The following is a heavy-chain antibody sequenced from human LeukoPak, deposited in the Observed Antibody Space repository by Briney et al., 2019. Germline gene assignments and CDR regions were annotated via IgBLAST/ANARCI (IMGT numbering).Heavy chain of an antibody. CDR3: ARKGLTGGLDY. CDR1: GYTFTGYY. CDR2: INPNSGDT. V-gene: IGHV1-2*02. J-gene: IGHJ4*02. D-gene: IGHD2-8*02. Sequence: GASVKVSCKASGYTFTGYYMHWVRQAPGQGLEWMGWINPNSGDTNYAQKFQGRVTMTRDTSISTAYMELSRLRSDDTAVYFCARKGLTGGLDYWGQGTLVTVSS.